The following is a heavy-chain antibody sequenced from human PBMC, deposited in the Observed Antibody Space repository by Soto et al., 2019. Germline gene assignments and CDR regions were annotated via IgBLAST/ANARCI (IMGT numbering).Heavy chain of an antibody. CDR1: GYTFTGYY. Sequence: ASVKVSCKASGYTFTGYYMHWVRQAPGQGLEWMGWISPNSGGTNYAQKFQGRVTMTRDTSISTAYMELSRLRSDDTAVYYCARVSGEGIAARPDYYYYGMEVWGQGTTVTVSS. CDR2: ISPNSGGT. V-gene: IGHV1-2*02. J-gene: IGHJ6*02. CDR3: ARVSGEGIAARPDYYYYGMEV. D-gene: IGHD6-6*01.